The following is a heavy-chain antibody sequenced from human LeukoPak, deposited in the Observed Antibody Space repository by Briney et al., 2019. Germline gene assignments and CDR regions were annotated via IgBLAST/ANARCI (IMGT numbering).Heavy chain of an antibody. CDR1: GFTFSSYW. CDR3: ARDFWSGYYYIDV. D-gene: IGHD3-3*01. CDR2: ISSSSSTI. V-gene: IGHV3-48*01. J-gene: IGHJ6*03. Sequence: GGSLRLSCAASGFTFSSYWMSWVRQAPGKGLEWVSYISSSSSTIYYADSVKGRFTISRDNAKNSLYLQMNSLRAEDTAVYYCARDFWSGYYYIDVWGKGTTVTVSS.